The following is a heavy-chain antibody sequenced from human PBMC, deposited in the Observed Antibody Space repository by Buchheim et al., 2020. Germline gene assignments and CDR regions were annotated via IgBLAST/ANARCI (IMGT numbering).Heavy chain of an antibody. V-gene: IGHV3-30*03. J-gene: IGHJ6*02. CDR1: GVTFNTNA. D-gene: IGHD4-17*01. CDR3: ARDSYGNYGMDV. CDR2: ISFDGNNK. Sequence: QVQLVQSGGGVVQPGRSLRLSCAASGVTFNTNAMHWVRQAPGKGLEWVAAISFDGNNKFYEDSVKGRFTISRDNSEHMTYLQMNSLRAEDTAVYYCARDSYGNYGMDVWGQGTT.